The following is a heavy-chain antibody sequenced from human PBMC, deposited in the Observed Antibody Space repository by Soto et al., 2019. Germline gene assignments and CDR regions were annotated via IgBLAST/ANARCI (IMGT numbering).Heavy chain of an antibody. CDR3: ARDPPDFNSGFDD. CDR1: GDSVSNNVAA. J-gene: IGHJ4*02. V-gene: IGHV6-1*01. Sequence: SQTLSLTGSISGDSVSNNVAAWNWIRQSPSRGLEWLGRTYYRSQWHYDYSTSVRSRITINPDTSKNQFSLQLNSVTPEDTAVYYCARDPPDFNSGFDDWGQGTLVTVSS. D-gene: IGHD1-26*01. CDR2: TYYRSQWHY.